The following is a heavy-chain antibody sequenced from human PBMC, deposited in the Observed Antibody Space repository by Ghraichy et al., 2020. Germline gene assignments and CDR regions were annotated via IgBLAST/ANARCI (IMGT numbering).Heavy chain of an antibody. CDR2: ISGSGGST. D-gene: IGHD6-13*01. J-gene: IGHJ4*02. Sequence: GGSLRLSCAASGFTFSSYAMSWVRQAPGKGLEWVSAISGSGGSTYYADSVKGRFTISRDNSKNTLYLQMNSLRAEDTAVYYCAKDSLRAAYIAAAGTPPNFDYWGQGTLVTVSS. CDR1: GFTFSSYA. CDR3: AKDSLRAAYIAAAGTPPNFDY. V-gene: IGHV3-23*01.